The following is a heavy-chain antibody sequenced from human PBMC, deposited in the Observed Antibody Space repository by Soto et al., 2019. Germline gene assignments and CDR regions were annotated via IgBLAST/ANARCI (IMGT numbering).Heavy chain of an antibody. V-gene: IGHV4-30-4*01. CDR3: ARGPDDYGDYGGRGDY. J-gene: IGHJ4*02. CDR2: IYYSGST. Sequence: QVQLQESCPGLVKPSQTLSLTCTVSGGSISSGDYYWSWIRQPPGKGLEWIGYIYYSGSTYYNPSLKSRVTISVDTSKNQFSLKLSSVTAADTAVYYCARGPDDYGDYGGRGDYWGQGTLVTVSS. CDR1: GGSISSGDYY. D-gene: IGHD4-17*01.